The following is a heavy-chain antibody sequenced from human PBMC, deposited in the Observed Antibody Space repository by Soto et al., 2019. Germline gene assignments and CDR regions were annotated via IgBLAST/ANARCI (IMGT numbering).Heavy chain of an antibody. CDR1: GGSISSGGYY. CDR2: IYYSGST. CDR3: ARTYYDSSGYWEDYFDY. V-gene: IGHV4-31*03. J-gene: IGHJ4*02. Sequence: QVQLQESGPGLVKPSQTLSLTCTVSGGSISSGGYYWSWIRQHPGKGLEWIGYIYYSGSTYYNPSLKSRVTISVDTSKNQFSLKLSSVTAADTAVYYCARTYYDSSGYWEDYFDYWGQGTLVTVSS. D-gene: IGHD3-22*01.